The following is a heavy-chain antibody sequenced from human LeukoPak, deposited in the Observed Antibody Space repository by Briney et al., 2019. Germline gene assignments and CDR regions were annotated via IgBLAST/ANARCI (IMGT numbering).Heavy chain of an antibody. J-gene: IGHJ6*03. CDR1: GYTLTELS. D-gene: IGHD2-15*01. CDR2: FDPEDGET. CDR3: ATAYCSGGSCYYYMDV. V-gene: IGHV1-24*01. Sequence: ASVKVSCKVSGYTLTELSMHWVRQAPGKGLEWMGGFDPEDGETIYAQKFQGRVTMTEGTSTDTAYMELSSLRSEDTAVYYCATAYCSGGSCYYYMDVWGKGTTVTVSS.